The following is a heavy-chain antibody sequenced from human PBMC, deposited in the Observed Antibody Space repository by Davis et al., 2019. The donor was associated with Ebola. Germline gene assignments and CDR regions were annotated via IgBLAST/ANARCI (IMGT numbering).Heavy chain of an antibody. D-gene: IGHD1-1*01. CDR3: ARVDGNWNYFVY. Sequence: AASVKVSCKASGYTFTSYGISWVRQAPGQGLEWMGWINPHNGNTNYAQNVQGRVTMTTDTSTSTAYMEVRSLRSDDTAVYYCARVDGNWNYFVYWGQGTLVTVSS. CDR2: INPHNGNT. V-gene: IGHV1-18*04. CDR1: GYTFTSYG. J-gene: IGHJ4*02.